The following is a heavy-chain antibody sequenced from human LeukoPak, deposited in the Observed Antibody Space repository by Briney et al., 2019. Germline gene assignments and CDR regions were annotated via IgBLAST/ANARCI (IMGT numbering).Heavy chain of an antibody. J-gene: IGHJ4*02. D-gene: IGHD3-22*01. CDR1: GGSISSSSYY. V-gene: IGHV4-39*01. CDR2: IYHSGST. CDR3: ASDRSGLSFCF. Sequence: KTSETLSLTCTVSGGSISSSSYYWGWIRQPPGKGLEWIGSIYHSGSTYYNSSLKSRVTVSVDTSKDQFSLRLTSVTAADTAVYYCASDRSGLSFCFWGQGTLVTVSS.